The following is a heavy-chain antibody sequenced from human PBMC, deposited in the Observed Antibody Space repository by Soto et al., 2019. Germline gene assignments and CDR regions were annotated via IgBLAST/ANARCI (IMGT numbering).Heavy chain of an antibody. D-gene: IGHD6-19*01. CDR3: ARDTKTASGQWYFDL. V-gene: IGHV4-4*02. Sequence: QAQLRESGPGLVKPSETLSLTCTVFSDSIDSSDWWNWVRQSPGRGLEGIGEISHGGNTNYNPSLMSRVTISVDMSKNQFSLNVNSVTAADTAIYYCARDTKTASGQWYFDLWGRGTLVTVSS. J-gene: IGHJ2*01. CDR1: SDSIDSSDW. CDR2: ISHGGNT.